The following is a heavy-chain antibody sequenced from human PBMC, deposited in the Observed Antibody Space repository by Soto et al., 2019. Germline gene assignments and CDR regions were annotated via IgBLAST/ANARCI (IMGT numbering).Heavy chain of an antibody. J-gene: IGHJ4*02. CDR3: ARNLATTVVSPVGY. CDR1: GFTFSSYA. D-gene: IGHD4-17*01. V-gene: IGHV3-23*01. CDR2: ISGSGGST. Sequence: PGGSLRLSCAASGFTFSSYAMSWVRQAPGKGLEWVSAISGSGGSTYYADSVKGRFTISRDNSKNSLYLQMNSLRAEDTAVYYCARNLATTVVSPVGYWGQGTLVTVSS.